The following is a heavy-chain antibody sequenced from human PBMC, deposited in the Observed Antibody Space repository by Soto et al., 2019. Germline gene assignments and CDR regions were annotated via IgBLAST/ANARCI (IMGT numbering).Heavy chain of an antibody. J-gene: IGHJ4*02. CDR3: ARLPHTYYYDSSGYRALSYFDY. CDR2: ISAYNGNT. D-gene: IGHD3-22*01. Sequence: ASVKVSCKASGYTFTSYGISWVRQAPGQGLEWMGWISAYNGNTNYAQKLQGRVTTTTDTSTSTAYMELRSLRSDDTAVYYCARLPHTYYYDSSGYRALSYFDYWGQGTLVTVSS. CDR1: GYTFTSYG. V-gene: IGHV1-18*01.